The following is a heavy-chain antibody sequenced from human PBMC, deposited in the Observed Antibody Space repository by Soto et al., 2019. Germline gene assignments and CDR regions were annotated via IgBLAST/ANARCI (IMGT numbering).Heavy chain of an antibody. Sequence: QVPLVESGGGVVQPGRSLIVSCAASGFILKNYGMHWVRQAPGKGLEWVAVVSSNGRTKDYIDSVKGRFTISRDTSKNTLYLQMDSLRAEDTGIYYCVKEDEPLAAWGFDLWGRGTLVTVSS. D-gene: IGHD6-19*01. CDR3: VKEDEPLAAWGFDL. CDR1: GFILKNYG. V-gene: IGHV3-30*18. J-gene: IGHJ2*01. CDR2: VSSNGRTK.